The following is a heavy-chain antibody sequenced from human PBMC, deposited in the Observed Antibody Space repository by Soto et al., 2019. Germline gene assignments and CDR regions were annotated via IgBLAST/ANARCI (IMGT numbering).Heavy chain of an antibody. D-gene: IGHD3-3*01. CDR1: EECISRCA. CDR2: ISYDGSNK. V-gene: IGHV3-30-3*01. CDR3: ARDGAHYDFWSGYYYYYYGMDV. Sequence: SCGAWEECISRCALYYVSKAPGKGLEWVAVISYDGSNKYYADSVKGRFTISRDNSKNTLYLQMNSLRAEDTSVYYCARDGAHYDFWSGYYYYYYGMDVWGQGTTVTVSS. J-gene: IGHJ6*02.